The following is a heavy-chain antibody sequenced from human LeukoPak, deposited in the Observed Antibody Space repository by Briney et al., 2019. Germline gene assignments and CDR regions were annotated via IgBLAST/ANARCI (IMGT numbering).Heavy chain of an antibody. CDR1: GVSISGDY. V-gene: IGHV4-59*12. D-gene: IGHD2-15*01. CDR2: IYFTGNT. J-gene: IGHJ4*02. Sequence: SETLSLTCTVSGVSISGDYWSWIRQPPGKGLEWIGYIYFTGNTDHNPSLKSRVTLSMDTSKNQFSLKLSSVTAADTAVYYCASYLGRSGGSLTLDYWGQGTLVTVSS. CDR3: ASYLGRSGGSLTLDY.